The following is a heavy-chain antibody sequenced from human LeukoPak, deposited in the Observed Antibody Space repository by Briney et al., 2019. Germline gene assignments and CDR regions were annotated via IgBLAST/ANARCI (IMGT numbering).Heavy chain of an antibody. CDR2: IKPDGSEK. CDR3: ARAPAFGTVDY. CDR1: GFTFSSHW. Sequence: GGSLRLSCAASGFTFSSHWMSWVRQAPGKGLEWVANIKPDGSEKYPVDSVKGRCTVTRDNARNTLYLQMSRLRDDDSAVYYCARAPAFGTVDYWGQGTLVTVSS. J-gene: IGHJ4*02. D-gene: IGHD3-16*01. V-gene: IGHV3-7*01.